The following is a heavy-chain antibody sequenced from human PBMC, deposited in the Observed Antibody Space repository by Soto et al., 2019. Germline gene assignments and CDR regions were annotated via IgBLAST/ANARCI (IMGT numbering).Heavy chain of an antibody. CDR3: ARVGGFDWLLYDAFDI. V-gene: IGHV3-15*07. D-gene: IGHD3-9*01. J-gene: IGHJ3*02. CDR1: GFTFINSW. CDR2: IKSKTDGGTT. Sequence: GGSLRLSCAASGFTFINSWMNWVLQAPGKGLEWVGRIKSKTDGGTTDYAAPVKGRFTISRDDSKNTQYLQMNSLKTEDTAVYYCARVGGFDWLLYDAFDIWGQGTMVTVSS.